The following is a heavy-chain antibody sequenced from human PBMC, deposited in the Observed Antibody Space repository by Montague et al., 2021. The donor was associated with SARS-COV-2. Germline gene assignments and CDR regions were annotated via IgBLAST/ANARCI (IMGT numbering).Heavy chain of an antibody. CDR1: GGSFSDYY. Sequence: SETRSLTCAVYGGSFSDYYWSWIRQPPGKGLEWIGEINHRGTFKYNPSLKSRVSISLDTSKNQFSLYLSSVTAADTAVYYCARGRQHFNMIVVVMTGGEYYFDYWGQGTLVTVSS. CDR3: ARGRQHFNMIVVVMTGGEYYFDY. V-gene: IGHV4-34*01. CDR2: INHRGTF. J-gene: IGHJ4*02. D-gene: IGHD3-22*01.